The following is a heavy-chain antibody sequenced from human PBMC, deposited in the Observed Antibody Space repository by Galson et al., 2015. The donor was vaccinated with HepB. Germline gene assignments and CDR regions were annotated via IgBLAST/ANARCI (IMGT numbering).Heavy chain of an antibody. CDR2: ISYDGSNK. V-gene: IGHV3-30-3*01. Sequence: SLRLSCAASGFTFSSYAMHWVRQAPGKGLEWVAVISYDGSNKYYADSVKGRFTISRDNSKNTLYLQMNSLRAEDTAVYYCERGLWFGELLFSGLGFYWGQGTLVTVSS. CDR1: GFTFSSYA. D-gene: IGHD3-10*01. CDR3: ERGLWFGELLFSGLGFY. J-gene: IGHJ4*02.